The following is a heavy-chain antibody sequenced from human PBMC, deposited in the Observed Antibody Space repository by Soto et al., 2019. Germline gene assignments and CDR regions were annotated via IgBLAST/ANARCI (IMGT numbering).Heavy chain of an antibody. CDR3: AKEGGGVIGS. Sequence: QVQLVQSGAEVKKPGSSVKVSCKASGGTFKSYAFTWVRQAPGQGLEWVGGIIPLFGTANYAQKFQGRITIAAEESASTGHREPNRPSAEDPAGYFCAKEGGGVIGSWGQGTLVTVSS. J-gene: IGHJ4*02. CDR1: GGTFKSYA. V-gene: IGHV1-69*01. D-gene: IGHD3-16*01. CDR2: IIPLFGTA.